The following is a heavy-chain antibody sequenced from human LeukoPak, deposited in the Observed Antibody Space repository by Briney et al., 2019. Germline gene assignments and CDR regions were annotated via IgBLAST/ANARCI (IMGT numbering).Heavy chain of an antibody. J-gene: IGHJ4*02. CDR2: FDPEDGET. Sequence: ASAKVSCKVSGYTLTELSMHWVRQAPGKGLEWMGGFDPEDGETIYAQKFQGRVTMTEDTSTDTAYMELSSLRSEDTAVYYCATGYGDYAPPRLDYWGQGTLVTVSS. CDR1: GYTLTELS. D-gene: IGHD4-17*01. CDR3: ATGYGDYAPPRLDY. V-gene: IGHV1-24*01.